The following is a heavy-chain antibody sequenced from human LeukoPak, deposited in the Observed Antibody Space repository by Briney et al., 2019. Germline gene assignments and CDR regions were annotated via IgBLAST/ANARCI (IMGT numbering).Heavy chain of an antibody. Sequence: GGSLRLSCTASGFTFGDDAMNWVRQAPGKGLEWVGFIRSKTYGGTTEYAASVKGRFTISRDDSKSIAYLQMNSLKTEDTAVYFCARVGSEWELLWVDYWGQGTLVTVSS. CDR2: IRSKTYGGTT. CDR1: GFTFGDDA. CDR3: ARVGSEWELLWVDY. J-gene: IGHJ4*02. D-gene: IGHD1-26*01. V-gene: IGHV3-49*04.